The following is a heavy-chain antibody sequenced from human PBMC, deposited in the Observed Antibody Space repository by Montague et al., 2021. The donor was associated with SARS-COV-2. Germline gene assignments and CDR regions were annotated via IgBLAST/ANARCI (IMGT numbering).Heavy chain of an antibody. CDR2: ISSSGSTI. V-gene: IGHV3-48*03. CDR3: ARDGTDYYDSSGCYRPLDY. J-gene: IGHJ4*02. Sequence: SLRLSCAASGFTFSSYEMNWVRQAPGKGLEWVSYISSSGSTIYYADSVKGRFTISRDNAKNSLYLQMNSLRAEDTAVYYCARDGTDYYDSSGCYRPLDYWGQGTLVTVSA. CDR1: GFTFSSYE. D-gene: IGHD3-22*01.